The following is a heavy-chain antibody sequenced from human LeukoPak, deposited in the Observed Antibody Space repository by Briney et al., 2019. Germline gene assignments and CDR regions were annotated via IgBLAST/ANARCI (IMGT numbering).Heavy chain of an antibody. J-gene: IGHJ4*02. V-gene: IGHV4-59*12. CDR3: AKVGINYFDQ. CDR1: GGSISSYY. Sequence: SETLSLTFTVSGGSISSYYWSWIRQPPGKGLEWIGYIYYSGSTNYNPSLKSRVTISVDTSKNQFSLKLSSVTAADTAVYYCAKVGINYFDQCGQGVLVTVSS. CDR2: IYYSGST. D-gene: IGHD1-26*01.